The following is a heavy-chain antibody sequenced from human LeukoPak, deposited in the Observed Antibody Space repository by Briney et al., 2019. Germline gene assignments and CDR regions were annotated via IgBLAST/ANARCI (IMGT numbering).Heavy chain of an antibody. J-gene: IGHJ4*02. CDR1: GLSFTNYG. CDR2: KWYDGSNK. Sequence: PGRSLRLSCAASGLSFTNYGMHWVRQAPGEGLGCGAVKWYDGSNKAYANTVKGRFTISRDNSKNTLFLQMNSLRAEETSVYYCARAHTTYYDGSSGYYFDYWGQGALVSVSS. CDR3: ARAHTTYYDGSSGYYFDY. V-gene: IGHV3-33*01. D-gene: IGHD3-22*01.